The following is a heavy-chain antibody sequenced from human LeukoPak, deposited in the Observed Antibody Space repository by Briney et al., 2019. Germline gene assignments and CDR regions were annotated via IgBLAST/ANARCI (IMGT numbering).Heavy chain of an antibody. Sequence: PGGSLRLSRAASGFTFINAWMAWVRQAPGKGLEWVGRIKAKAHGGTIEYAAPVKGRFTISRDESKNTLYLQMNSLKTEDTAVYCCTTDGVGVEGATYDNWGQGALVSVSS. CDR2: IKAKAHGGTI. D-gene: IGHD1-26*01. V-gene: IGHV3-15*01. CDR1: GFTFINAW. CDR3: TTDGVGVEGATYDN. J-gene: IGHJ4*02.